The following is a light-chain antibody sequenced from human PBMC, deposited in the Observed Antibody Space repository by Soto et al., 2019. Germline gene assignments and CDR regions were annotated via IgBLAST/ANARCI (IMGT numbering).Light chain of an antibody. V-gene: IGKV3-15*01. J-gene: IGKJ1*01. CDR1: QSVRSN. Sequence: IVMTQSPATLSPSGGKRENLSCRASQSVRSNLAWYQQKPGQAPRLLIYGASTRATGIPARFSGSGSGTEFTLSIGSLQSEDFAVYYCQQYNNWPPTFGQGTEVDIK. CDR3: QQYNNWPPT. CDR2: GAS.